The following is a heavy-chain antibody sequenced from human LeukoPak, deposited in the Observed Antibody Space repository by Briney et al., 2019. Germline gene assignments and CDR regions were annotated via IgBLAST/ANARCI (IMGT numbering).Heavy chain of an antibody. CDR1: GFTFTRFA. CDR3: ARVPFFERLTYFDS. CDR2: ISGNAART. D-gene: IGHD3-3*01. Sequence: AGSLRLSCVASGFTFTRFAMNWVRQAPGKGLEWVSAISGNAARTYFADSVKGRFTISRDNSKNTLYLEMNSLRAEDTAIYFCARVPFFERLTYFDSWGQGTLVTVSS. V-gene: IGHV3-23*01. J-gene: IGHJ4*02.